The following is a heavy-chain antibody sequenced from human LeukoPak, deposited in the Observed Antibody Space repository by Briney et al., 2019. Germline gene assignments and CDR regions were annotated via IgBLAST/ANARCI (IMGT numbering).Heavy chain of an antibody. CDR2: IGSKANNYAT. V-gene: IGHV3-73*01. CDR1: GFTFSGSA. Sequence: GGSLRLSCAASGFTFSGSAMHWVRQAPGKGLEWVGHIGSKANNYATTYAASVKGRFTISRDDSKNTAYLQMNSLKIEDTALYHCTRQWSTAGAGPMDFDYWGQGTLVTVYS. CDR3: TRQWSTAGAGPMDFDY. J-gene: IGHJ4*02. D-gene: IGHD6-13*01.